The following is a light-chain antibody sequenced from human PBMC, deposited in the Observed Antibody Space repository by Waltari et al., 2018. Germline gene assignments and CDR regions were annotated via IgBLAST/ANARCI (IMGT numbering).Light chain of an antibody. V-gene: IGLV2-23*03. CDR2: EGS. CDR1: SSAVVSYHL. CDR3: CSYAGSSTFVV. Sequence: QSALTQPASLSGAPGQSLTLSCTVTSSAVVSYHLVSWYQQHPGKAPKLMIYEGSKRPSGVSNRFSGSKSGNTASLTISGLQAEDEADYYCCSYAGSSTFVVFGGGTKLTVL. J-gene: IGLJ2*01.